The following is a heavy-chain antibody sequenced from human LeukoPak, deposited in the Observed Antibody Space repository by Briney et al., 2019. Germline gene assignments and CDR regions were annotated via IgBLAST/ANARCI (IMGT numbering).Heavy chain of an antibody. CDR1: GGSVSSGSYY. D-gene: IGHD3-22*01. V-gene: IGHV4-61*01. J-gene: IGHJ6*02. CDR3: ARHPNYYDSSAYYYVMDV. CDR2: IYYSGST. Sequence: SETLSLTCTVSGGSVSSGSYYWSWIRQPPGRGLEWIGYIYYSGSTNYNPSLKSRVTISVDTSNNQFSLKLSSVTAADTAVYYCARHPNYYDSSAYYYVMDVWGQGTTVTVSS.